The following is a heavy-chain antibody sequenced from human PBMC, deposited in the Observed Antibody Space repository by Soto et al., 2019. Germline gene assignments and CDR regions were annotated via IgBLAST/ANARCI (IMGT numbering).Heavy chain of an antibody. V-gene: IGHV3-21*01. Sequence: PGGSLRLSCAASGFTFSSYSMNWVRQAPGKGLEWVSSISSSSSYIYYADSVKGRFTISRDNAKNSLYLQMNSPRAEDTAVYYCARDGYYYDSSGGSYNWFDPWGQGTLVTVSS. CDR2: ISSSSSYI. J-gene: IGHJ5*02. CDR3: ARDGYYYDSSGGSYNWFDP. CDR1: GFTFSSYS. D-gene: IGHD3-22*01.